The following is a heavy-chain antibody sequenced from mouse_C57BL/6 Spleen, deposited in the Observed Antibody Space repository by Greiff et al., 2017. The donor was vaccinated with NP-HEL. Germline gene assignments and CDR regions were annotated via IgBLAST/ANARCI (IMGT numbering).Heavy chain of an antibody. CDR2: IDPETGGT. CDR3: TSRYDYDEGYYAMDD. D-gene: IGHD2-4*01. V-gene: IGHV1-15*01. CDR1: GYTFTDYE. Sequence: QVQLQQSGAELVRPGASVTLSCKASGYTFTDYEMHWVKQTPVHGLEWIGAIDPETGGTAYNQKFKGKAILTADKSSSTAYMELRSLTSEDSAVYYCTSRYDYDEGYYAMDDWGQGTSVTVSS. J-gene: IGHJ4*01.